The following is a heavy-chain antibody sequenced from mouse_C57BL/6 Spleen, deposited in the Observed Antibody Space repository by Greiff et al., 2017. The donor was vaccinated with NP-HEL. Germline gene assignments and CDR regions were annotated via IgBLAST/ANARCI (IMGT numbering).Heavy chain of an antibody. CDR3: ARVAQATDAMDY. D-gene: IGHD3-2*02. V-gene: IGHV5-16*01. CDR2: INYDGSST. CDR1: GFTFSDYY. Sequence: EVQRVESEGGLVQPGSSMKLSCTASGFTFSDYYMAWVRQVPEKGLEWVANINYDGSSTYYLDSLKSRFIISRDNAKNILYLQMSSLKSEDTATYYCARVAQATDAMDYWGQGTSVTVSS. J-gene: IGHJ4*01.